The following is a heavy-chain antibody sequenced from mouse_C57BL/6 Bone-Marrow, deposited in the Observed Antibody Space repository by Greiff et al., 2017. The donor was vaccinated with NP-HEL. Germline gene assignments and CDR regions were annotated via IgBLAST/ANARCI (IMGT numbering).Heavy chain of an antibody. V-gene: IGHV1-64*01. J-gene: IGHJ2*01. D-gene: IGHD1-1*01. CDR1: GYTFTSYW. CDR2: IHPNSGST. Sequence: VQLQQPGAELVKPGASVKLSCKASGYTFTSYWMHWVKQRPGQGLEWIGMIHPNSGSTNYNEKFKSKATLTVDKSSSTAYMQLSRLTSEDSAVYYGAREAPYYYGSSYFDYWGQGTTLTVSS. CDR3: AREAPYYYGSSYFDY.